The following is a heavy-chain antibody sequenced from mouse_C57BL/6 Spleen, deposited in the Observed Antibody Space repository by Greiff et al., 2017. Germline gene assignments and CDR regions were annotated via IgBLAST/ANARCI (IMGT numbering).Heavy chain of an antibody. V-gene: IGHV1-64*01. CDR3: ARGSYYGSSWDAMDY. CDR2: IHPKSGST. J-gene: IGHJ4*01. Sequence: QVQLQQPGAELVKPGASVKLSCKASGYTFTSYWMHWVKQRPGQGLEWIGMIHPKSGSTNYNEKFKSKATLTVDTSSSTAYMQLSSLTSEDSAVYYCARGSYYGSSWDAMDYWGQGTSVTVSS. CDR1: GYTFTSYW. D-gene: IGHD1-1*01.